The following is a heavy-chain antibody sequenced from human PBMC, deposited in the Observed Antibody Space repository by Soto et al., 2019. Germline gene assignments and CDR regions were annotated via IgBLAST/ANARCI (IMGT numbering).Heavy chain of an antibody. CDR3: ATRGRGFYDGSGHA. Sequence: GGSLRLSCTASGFTFSSYGMSWVRQAPGKGLEWVXGXSXXXGXTXXXDXXXXRFTISRDNSRNTVHLQMKSLRADDTAVYYCATRGRGFYDGSGHAWGQGTLVTVSS. V-gene: IGHV3-23*01. D-gene: IGHD3-22*01. CDR1: GFTFSSYG. J-gene: IGHJ5*02. CDR2: XSXXXGXT.